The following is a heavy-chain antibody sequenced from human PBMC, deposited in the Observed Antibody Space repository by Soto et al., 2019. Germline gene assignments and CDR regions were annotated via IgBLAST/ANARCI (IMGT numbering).Heavy chain of an antibody. D-gene: IGHD3-3*01. CDR2: IRSKAYGGTT. CDR3: TRAPLTIFGVVITRNYYFDY. CDR1: GFTFGDYA. V-gene: IGHV3-49*03. Sequence: PGGSLRLSCTASGFTFGDYAMSWFRQAPGKGLEWVGFIRSKAYGGTTEYAASVKGRFTISRDDSKSIAYLQMNSLKTEDTAVYYCTRAPLTIFGVVITRNYYFDYWGQGTLVTVSS. J-gene: IGHJ4*02.